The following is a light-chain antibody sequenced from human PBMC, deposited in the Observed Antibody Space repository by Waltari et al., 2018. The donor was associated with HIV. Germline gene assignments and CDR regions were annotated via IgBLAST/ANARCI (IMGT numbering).Light chain of an antibody. V-gene: IGLV2-11*01. Sequence: QSALTQPRSVSGSPGQSVTISCTGTSSDVGDYNSVSWYQQHPGKAPKLMFYDVSKWPSGVPDLFSASKSGITASLTISGLQAEDEADYYCCSYAGTYTYVFGTGTKVTVL. J-gene: IGLJ1*01. CDR3: CSYAGTYTYV. CDR1: SSDVGDYNS. CDR2: DVS.